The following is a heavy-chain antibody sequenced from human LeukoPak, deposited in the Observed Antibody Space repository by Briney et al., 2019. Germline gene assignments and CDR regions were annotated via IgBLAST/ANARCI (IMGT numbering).Heavy chain of an antibody. D-gene: IGHD6-6*01. J-gene: IGHJ6*03. Sequence: PGGSLRLSCTASGFTFGDNPLSWVRQAPGKGLEWVGLIRSDRYGGTSEYVASVNGRFSISRDDSRNILYLDMNSLRNEDTAVYFCTRISSSPAALYYYYMDVWGKGIPVTVSS. CDR2: IRSDRYGGTS. V-gene: IGHV3-49*04. CDR1: GFTFGDNP. CDR3: TRISSSPAALYYYYMDV.